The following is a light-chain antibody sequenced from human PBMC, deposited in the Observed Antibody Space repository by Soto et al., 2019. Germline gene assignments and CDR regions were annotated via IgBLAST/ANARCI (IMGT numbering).Light chain of an antibody. CDR2: RNS. Sequence: QSVLTQPPSASGTPGQRVTISCSGSSSNIGSNYVYWYQQLPGTVPQLLIYRNSERPSGVPDRFSGSKSGTSASLAISGRRSEDEADYYCAAWDDSLSGVVFGGGTKVTVL. J-gene: IGLJ2*01. V-gene: IGLV1-47*01. CDR1: SSNIGSNY. CDR3: AAWDDSLSGVV.